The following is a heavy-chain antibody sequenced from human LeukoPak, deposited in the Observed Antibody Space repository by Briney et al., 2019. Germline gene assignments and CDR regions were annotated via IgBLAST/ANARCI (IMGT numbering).Heavy chain of an antibody. J-gene: IGHJ4*02. Sequence: GGSLRLSCAASGFTFSSYSMNWVRQAPGKGLEWVSSISSSSSYIYYADSVKGRFTISRDNAKNSLYLQMNSLRAEDTAVYYCARAPRPGTKYYYDSSGYYYFDYWGQGTLVTVSS. CDR2: ISSSSSYI. CDR1: GFTFSSYS. D-gene: IGHD3-22*01. CDR3: ARAPRPGTKYYYDSSGYYYFDY. V-gene: IGHV3-21*01.